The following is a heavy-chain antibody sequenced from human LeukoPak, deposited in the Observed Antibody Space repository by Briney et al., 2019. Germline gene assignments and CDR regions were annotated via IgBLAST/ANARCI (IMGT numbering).Heavy chain of an antibody. J-gene: IGHJ6*03. CDR1: GYTFTSYG. D-gene: IGHD3-3*01. Sequence: ASVKVSCKASGYTFTSYGISWVRQAPGQGLEWMGWISAYNGNTNYAQKLQGRVTMTTDTSTSTAYMELRSLRSDDTAVYYCARAYDFWSGSQGDDYYYMDVWAKGPRSPSP. V-gene: IGHV1-18*01. CDR3: ARAYDFWSGSQGDDYYYMDV. CDR2: ISAYNGNT.